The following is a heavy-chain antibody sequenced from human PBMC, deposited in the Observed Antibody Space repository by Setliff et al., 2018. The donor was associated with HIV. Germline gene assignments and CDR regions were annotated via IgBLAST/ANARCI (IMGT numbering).Heavy chain of an antibody. J-gene: IGHJ6*03. CDR3: AKDPTSHWGYYMDL. V-gene: IGHV3-30*18. D-gene: IGHD7-27*01. Sequence: LRLSCAASGFTFSSYGMHWVRQAPGKGLEWVAVISYDGRNKYYADSVKGRLTISRDNSKNTLNLQMNSLRPEDTAVYHCAKDPTSHWGYYMDLWGKGTTVTVSS. CDR1: GFTFSSYG. CDR2: ISYDGRNK.